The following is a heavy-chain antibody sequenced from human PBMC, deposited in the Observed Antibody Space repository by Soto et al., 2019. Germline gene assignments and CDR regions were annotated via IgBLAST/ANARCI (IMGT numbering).Heavy chain of an antibody. V-gene: IGHV1-69*06. CDR2: IIPIFGTA. J-gene: IGHJ4*02. Sequence: QVQLVQSGAEVKKPGSSVKVSCKASGGTFSSYAISWVRQAPGQGLEWMGGIIPIFGTANYAQKFQGRVTITADKATSTAYMELSSLRSEDTAVYYCAREPAYSSGWSVFDYWGQGTLVTVSS. CDR1: GGTFSSYA. D-gene: IGHD6-19*01. CDR3: AREPAYSSGWSVFDY.